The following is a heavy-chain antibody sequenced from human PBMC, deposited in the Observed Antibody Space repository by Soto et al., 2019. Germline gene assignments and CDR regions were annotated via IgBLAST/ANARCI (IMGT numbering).Heavy chain of an antibody. V-gene: IGHV1-18*04. CDR2: ISPDNGHT. CDR3: ARYKTSNSWSGAGMDV. D-gene: IGHD6-13*01. CDR1: GYTFTSYR. Sequence: ASVKVSCKASGYTFTSYRITWVRQAPGQGLEWMGWISPDNGHTDYAQNLQGRVAMTTDTSTGTAYMELRSLRSDDTAVYYCARYKTSNSWSGAGMDVWGQGTTVTVSS. J-gene: IGHJ6*02.